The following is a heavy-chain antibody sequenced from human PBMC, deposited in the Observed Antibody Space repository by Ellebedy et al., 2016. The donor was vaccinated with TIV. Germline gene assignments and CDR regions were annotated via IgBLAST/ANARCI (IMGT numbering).Heavy chain of an antibody. J-gene: IGHJ6*02. CDR1: GFTFSNYA. CDR2: TSGRSDSR. V-gene: IGHV3-23*01. Sequence: PGGSLRLSCAASGFTFSNYAMNWVRQAPGKGPEWVSVTSGRSDSRDYADSVKGRFTIPRDNSQNTLYLQMNSLRAEDTAVYYCAKGRGGSSYSSLDVWGQGTTVTVSS. D-gene: IGHD2-15*01. CDR3: AKGRGGSSYSSLDV.